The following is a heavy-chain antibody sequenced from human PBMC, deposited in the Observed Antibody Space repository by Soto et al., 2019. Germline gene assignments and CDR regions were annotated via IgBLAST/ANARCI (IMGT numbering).Heavy chain of an antibody. CDR2: ISGSGGST. CDR3: AKDLVRGVGGSGVTMIDYYYYYGMDV. CDR1: GFTFSSYA. Sequence: GGSLRLSCAASGFTFSSYAMSWVRQAPGKGLEWVSAISGSGGSTYYADSVKGRFTISRDNSKNTLYLQMNSLRAEDTAVYYCAKDLVRGVGGSGVTMIDYYYYYGMDVWGQGTTVTVSS. D-gene: IGHD3-22*01. J-gene: IGHJ6*02. V-gene: IGHV3-23*01.